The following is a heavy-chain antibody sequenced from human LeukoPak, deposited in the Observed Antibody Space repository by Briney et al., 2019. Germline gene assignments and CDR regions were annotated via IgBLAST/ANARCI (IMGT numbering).Heavy chain of an antibody. J-gene: IGHJ4*02. Sequence: GPVKVSCKASGYTFTGYYMHRVRQAPGQGLEWMGWINPNSGGTNYAQKFQGRVTMTRDTSISTAYMELSRLRSDDTAVYYCARDLTRKYGSGSYYDYWGQGTLVTVSS. V-gene: IGHV1-2*02. CDR3: ARDLTRKYGSGSYYDY. CDR2: INPNSGGT. D-gene: IGHD3-10*01. CDR1: GYTFTGYY.